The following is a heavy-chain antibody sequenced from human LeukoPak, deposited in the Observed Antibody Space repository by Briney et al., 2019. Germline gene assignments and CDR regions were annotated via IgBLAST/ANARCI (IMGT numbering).Heavy chain of an antibody. V-gene: IGHV3-7*03. CDR1: GFTFSSDW. D-gene: IGHD3-10*01. CDR3: AIDPDMVRGVNFDY. CDR2: IKQDGSEK. Sequence: GGSLRLSCAASGFTFSSDWMNWVRQAPGKGLEWVANIKQDGSEKYYVDSVKGRFTISSDNAKNSLYLQMNSLRAEDTAVYYCAIDPDMVRGVNFDYWGQGTLVTVSS. J-gene: IGHJ4*02.